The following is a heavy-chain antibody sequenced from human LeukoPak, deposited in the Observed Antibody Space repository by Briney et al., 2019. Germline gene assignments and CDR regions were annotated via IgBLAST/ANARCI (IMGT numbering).Heavy chain of an antibody. D-gene: IGHD2-2*01. CDR2: ISWNSGSI. CDR1: GFTFDDYA. J-gene: IGHJ4*02. CDR3: AKADVVVPAARYDILTGPLDY. Sequence: PGGSLRLSCAASGFTFDDYAMHWVRQAPGKGLEWVSGISWNSGSIGYADSVKGRFTISRDNAKNSLYLQMNSLRAEDTALYYCAKADVVVPAARYDILTGPLDYWGQGTLVTVSS. V-gene: IGHV3-9*01.